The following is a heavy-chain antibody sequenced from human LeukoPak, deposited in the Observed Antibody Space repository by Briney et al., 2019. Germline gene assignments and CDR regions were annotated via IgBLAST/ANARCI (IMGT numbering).Heavy chain of an antibody. D-gene: IGHD3-10*01. CDR1: GFSFNTYA. Sequence: GGSLRLSCAASGFSFNTYAMHWVRQAPGQGLEWVALIWHDGSHKFYSNSVRGQFTISRDNSKNTVSLQMNNLRPEDTAVYCCAREIFGSGSCPDFWGQGTLVTVSS. CDR3: AREIFGSGSCPDF. V-gene: IGHV3-33*01. J-gene: IGHJ4*02. CDR2: IWHDGSHK.